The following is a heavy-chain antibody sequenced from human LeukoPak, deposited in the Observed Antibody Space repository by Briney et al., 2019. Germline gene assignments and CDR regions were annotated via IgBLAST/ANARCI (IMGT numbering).Heavy chain of an antibody. CDR2: ISSSGGTT. D-gene: IGHD4-23*01. CDR1: GFTFSDYY. Sequence: GGSLRLSCAASGFTFSDYYMSWIRQAPGKGLEWISHISSSGGTTYYTDSVQGRFTISRDNAKNSLFLQMDSPRDDDTAVYYCARDGADGGNWGAFDIWGQGTMVTVSS. J-gene: IGHJ3*02. V-gene: IGHV3-11*01. CDR3: ARDGADGGNWGAFDI.